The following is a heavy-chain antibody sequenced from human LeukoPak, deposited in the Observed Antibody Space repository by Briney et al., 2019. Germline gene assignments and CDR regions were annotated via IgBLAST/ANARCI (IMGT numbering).Heavy chain of an antibody. V-gene: IGHV3-23*01. Sequence: GGSLRLSCAASGFTFSTYAMSWVRQAPGEGLEWVSGISAGGGSTYYADSVKGRFTISRDNSENTLYPQMNSLRAEDTAVYYCAKHSSGWNGDYWGQGTLVTVSS. CDR3: AKHSSGWNGDY. D-gene: IGHD6-19*01. J-gene: IGHJ4*02. CDR2: ISAGGGST. CDR1: GFTFSTYA.